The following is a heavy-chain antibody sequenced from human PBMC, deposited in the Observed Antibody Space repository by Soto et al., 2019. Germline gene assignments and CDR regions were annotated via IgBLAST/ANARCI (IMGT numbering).Heavy chain of an antibody. CDR1: DGSISTFY. V-gene: IGHV4-59*01. CDR2: VYYNGST. D-gene: IGHD3-10*01. Sequence: QVQLQESGPGLVKASETLSLTCTVADGSISTFYWSWIRQAPGRGLEWIGYVYYNGSTNYNPSLRSRVTMSVDTPKRQFSLKLSSVTAADTAMYYCARGWGIVMDWGVILNWFDPWGQGTLVTVSS. J-gene: IGHJ5*02. CDR3: ARGWGIVMDWGVILNWFDP.